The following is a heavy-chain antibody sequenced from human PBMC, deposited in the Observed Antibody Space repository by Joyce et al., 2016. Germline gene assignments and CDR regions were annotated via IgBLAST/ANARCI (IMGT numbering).Heavy chain of an antibody. CDR3: AKILTATYSSGWFLDY. V-gene: IGHV3-30*18. Sequence: QVQLVESGGGVVQPGRSLRLSCAASGLTLRNYGVHWVRQAQGKGRVWVAVISYDGIDKYYADSVKGRFTIARDNSKNTVFLEMNSLRTEDTAVYYCAKILTATYSSGWFLDYWGQGTLVTVSS. CDR2: ISYDGIDK. D-gene: IGHD6-25*01. J-gene: IGHJ4*02. CDR1: GLTLRNYG.